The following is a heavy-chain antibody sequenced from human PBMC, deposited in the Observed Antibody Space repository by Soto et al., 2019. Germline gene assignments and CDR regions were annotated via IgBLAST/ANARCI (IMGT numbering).Heavy chain of an antibody. Sequence: GGSLRLSCAASGFTFDDYGMSWVRQAPGKGLEWVSGINWNGGSTGYADSVKGRFTISRDNAKNSLYLQMNSLRAEDTALYHCARYSGYDYLGTYYYYYYMDVWGKGTTVTVSS. J-gene: IGHJ6*03. V-gene: IGHV3-20*01. CDR1: GFTFDDYG. D-gene: IGHD5-12*01. CDR2: INWNGGST. CDR3: ARYSGYDYLGTYYYYYYMDV.